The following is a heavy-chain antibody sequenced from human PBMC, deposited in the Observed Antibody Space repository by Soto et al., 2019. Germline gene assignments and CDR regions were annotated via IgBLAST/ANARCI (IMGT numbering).Heavy chain of an antibody. CDR1: GGTFSSYA. J-gene: IGHJ4*02. CDR2: IIPICGTA. V-gene: IGHV1-69*06. D-gene: IGHD5-12*01. CDR3: ARGVGDGYNALMF. Sequence: SVKVSCKASGGTFSSYAISWVRPAPGQGLEWMGGIIPICGTANYAQKFQGRVTITADKSTSTAYMELSSLRSEDTAVYYCARGVGDGYNALMFWGQGSLVAVCS.